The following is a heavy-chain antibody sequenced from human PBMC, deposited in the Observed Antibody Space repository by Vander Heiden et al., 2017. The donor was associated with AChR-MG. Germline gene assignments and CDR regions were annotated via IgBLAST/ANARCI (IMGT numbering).Heavy chain of an antibody. CDR3: ARGGGPRGPVVAYAEYFQE. D-gene: IGHD2-21*01. CDR2: IYYSGST. V-gene: IGHV4-59*01. J-gene: IGHJ1*01. Sequence: QVQLQESGPGLVKPSETLSLTCTVSGASISSYYWSWIRQPPGKELEWIGYIYYSGSTNYNPSLKIRVSISVDTSNNQFSLNLNSVTAADTAVYYCARGGGPRGPVVAYAEYFQEWGQGALVTVSS. CDR1: GASISSYY.